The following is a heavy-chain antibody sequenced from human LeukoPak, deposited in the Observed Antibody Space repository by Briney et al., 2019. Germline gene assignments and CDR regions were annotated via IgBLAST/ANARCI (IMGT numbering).Heavy chain of an antibody. CDR1: GYTFTRQY. CDR3: ARLEDYGDPSSDDY. D-gene: IGHD4-17*01. J-gene: IGHJ4*02. V-gene: IGHV1-2*02. CDR2: INPNNGGT. Sequence: ASVKVSCKASGYTFTRQYIHWVRQAPGQGLEWMGWINPNNGGTNYAQKFQGRVTMTRDTSTSTVYMELSSLRSEDTAVYYCARLEDYGDPSSDDYWGQGTLVTVSS.